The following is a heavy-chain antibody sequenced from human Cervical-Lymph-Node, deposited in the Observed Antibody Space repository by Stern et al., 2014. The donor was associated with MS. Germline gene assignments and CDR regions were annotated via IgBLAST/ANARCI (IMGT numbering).Heavy chain of an antibody. J-gene: IGHJ4*02. CDR1: GFIFTNYY. CDR2: INPRGGST. V-gene: IGHV1-46*03. Sequence: QVQMVQSGTEVKKPGASMKVSCKTSGFIFTNYYIHWARQAPGQGLEWMGRINPRGGSTDYAQKFQGRLTVTRNTSTNTVYMQLSSLRSDDTAVYYCARYYDGYDGGLDYWGQGALVIVSS. D-gene: IGHD3-3*01. CDR3: ARYYDGYDGGLDY.